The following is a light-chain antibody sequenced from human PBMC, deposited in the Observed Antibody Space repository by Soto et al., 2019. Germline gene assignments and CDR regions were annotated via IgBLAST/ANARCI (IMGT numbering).Light chain of an antibody. Sequence: QAVVTQPRSASGTPGQRVTISCSGTSSNIGRQTVDWYQQLPRTAPKLPIYNNDQRPSGVPDRLSGSKSGTSASLAISGLQAEDEAVYYCAAWDDSLNGVVFGGGTKLTVL. V-gene: IGLV1-44*01. J-gene: IGLJ2*01. CDR3: AAWDDSLNGVV. CDR1: SSNIGRQT. CDR2: NND.